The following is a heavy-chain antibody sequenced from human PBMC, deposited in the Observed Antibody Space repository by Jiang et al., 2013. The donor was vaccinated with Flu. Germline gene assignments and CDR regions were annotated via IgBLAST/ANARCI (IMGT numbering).Heavy chain of an antibody. CDR1: GGSISSSSYY. CDR2: IYYSGST. J-gene: IGHJ4*02. CDR3: ARAGRWLHPPGDRHQFDY. D-gene: IGHD5-24*01. V-gene: IGHV4-39*07. Sequence: GSGLVKPSETLSLTCTVSGGSISSSSYYWGWIRQPPGKGLEWIGSIYYSGSTYYNPSLKSRVTISVDTSKNQFSLKLSSVTAADTAVYYCARAGRWLHPPGDRHQFDYWGQGTLVTV.